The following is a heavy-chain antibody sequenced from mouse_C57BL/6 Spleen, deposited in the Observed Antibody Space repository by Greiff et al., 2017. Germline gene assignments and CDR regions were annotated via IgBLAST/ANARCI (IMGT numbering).Heavy chain of an antibody. CDR1: GFTFSSYA. J-gene: IGHJ2*01. Sequence: DVMLVESGGGLVKPGGSLKLSCAASGFTFSSYAMSWVRQTPEKRLEWVATISDGGSYTYYPDNVKGRFTISRDNAKNNLYLQMRHLKSEDTAMYYCARDYGSSYFDYWGQGTTLTVSS. V-gene: IGHV5-4*01. CDR3: ARDYGSSYFDY. CDR2: ISDGGSYT. D-gene: IGHD1-1*01.